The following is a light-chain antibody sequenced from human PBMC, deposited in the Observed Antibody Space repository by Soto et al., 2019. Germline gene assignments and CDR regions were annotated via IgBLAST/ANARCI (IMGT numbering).Light chain of an antibody. Sequence: EIVMTQSPATLSVSPGERVTLSCRARQSVGSNLAWYQQKPGQAPRLLIYGASTRATGIPDRFSGSGSGTDFTLTISRLEPEDFAVYYCQQYGSSPPLSFGGGTKVDIK. CDR1: QSVGSN. CDR2: GAS. V-gene: IGKV3-20*01. J-gene: IGKJ4*01. CDR3: QQYGSSPPLS.